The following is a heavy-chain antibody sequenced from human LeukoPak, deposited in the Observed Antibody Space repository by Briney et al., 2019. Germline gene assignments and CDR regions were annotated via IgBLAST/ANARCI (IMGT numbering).Heavy chain of an antibody. V-gene: IGHV3-30*02. J-gene: IGHJ4*02. CDR3: AKDGPRYSSGHQKVDY. CDR1: GFTFSAFG. D-gene: IGHD6-19*01. Sequence: GGSLRLSCAASGFTFSAFGMHWVRQAPGKGLEWVAFIRYDGSNKYYADSVKGRFTISRDNSKNTLYLQMNSLRPEDTAVYYCAKDGPRYSSGHQKVDYWGQGTLVTVSS. CDR2: IRYDGSNK.